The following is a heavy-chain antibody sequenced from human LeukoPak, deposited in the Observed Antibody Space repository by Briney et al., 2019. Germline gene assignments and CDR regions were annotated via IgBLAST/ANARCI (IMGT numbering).Heavy chain of an antibody. CDR1: GGSFSGYY. J-gene: IGHJ6*02. Sequence: PSETLSLTCAVYGGSFSGYYWSWIRQPPGKGLEWIGEINHSGSTNYNPSLKSRVTISVDTSKNQFPLKLSSVTAADTAVYYCARGKNYYGWKLSYGMDVWGQGTTVTVSS. D-gene: IGHD3-10*01. CDR3: ARGKNYYGWKLSYGMDV. V-gene: IGHV4-34*01. CDR2: INHSGST.